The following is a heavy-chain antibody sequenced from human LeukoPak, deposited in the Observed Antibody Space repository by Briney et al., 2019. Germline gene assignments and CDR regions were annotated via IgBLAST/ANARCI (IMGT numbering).Heavy chain of an antibody. D-gene: IGHD3-22*01. CDR1: GGSISGYY. J-gene: IGHJ4*02. CDR2: INHSGST. V-gene: IGHV4-34*01. Sequence: KSSETLSLTCTVSGGSISGYYWSWIRQPPGKGLEWIGEINHSGSTNYNPSLKSRVTISVDTSKNQFSLKLSSVTAADTAVYYCARGKGDYYDTFFDYWGQGTLVTVSS. CDR3: ARGKGDYYDTFFDY.